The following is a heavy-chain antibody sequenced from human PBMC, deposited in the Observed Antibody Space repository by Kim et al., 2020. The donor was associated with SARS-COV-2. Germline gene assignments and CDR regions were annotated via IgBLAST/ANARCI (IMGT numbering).Heavy chain of an antibody. V-gene: IGHV3-64D*06. CDR1: GFTFSSYA. CDR2: ISSNGGST. CDR3: VKTYYGNYGMDV. J-gene: IGHJ6*02. Sequence: GGSLRLSCSASGFTFSSYAMHWVRQAPGKGLEYVSAISSNGGSTYYADSMKGRFTISRDNSKNTLYLQMSSLRAEDTAVYYCVKTYYGNYGMDVWGQGTTVTVSS.